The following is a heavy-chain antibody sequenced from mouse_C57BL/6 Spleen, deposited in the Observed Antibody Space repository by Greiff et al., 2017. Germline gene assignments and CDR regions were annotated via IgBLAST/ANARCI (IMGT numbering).Heavy chain of an antibody. J-gene: IGHJ3*01. CDR1: GFAFSSSW. V-gene: IGHV1-82*01. D-gene: IGHD3-2*02. CDR2: IYPGDGDT. CDR3: AREAAQAWLAY. Sequence: QVQLLQSGPELVKPGASVTISCTASGFAFSSSWMNWVKQRPGKGLEWLGRIYPGDGDTNYYRALMSTATLTANKTSSTDYMRLSSLATDEYAVYFWAREAAQAWLAYWGQGTLVTVSA.